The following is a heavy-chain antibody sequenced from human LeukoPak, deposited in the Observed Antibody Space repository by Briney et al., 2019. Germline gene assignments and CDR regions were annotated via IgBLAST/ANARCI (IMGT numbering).Heavy chain of an antibody. D-gene: IGHD4-11*01. J-gene: IGHJ5*02. Sequence: SETLSLTCAVYGGSFSGYYWSWIRQPPGKGLEWIGEINHSGSTNYNPSLKSRVTISVDTSKNQFSLKLSSVTAADTAVYYCARRYHSNYNNWFDPWGQGTLVTVSS. V-gene: IGHV4-34*01. CDR1: GGSFSGYY. CDR2: INHSGST. CDR3: ARRYHSNYNNWFDP.